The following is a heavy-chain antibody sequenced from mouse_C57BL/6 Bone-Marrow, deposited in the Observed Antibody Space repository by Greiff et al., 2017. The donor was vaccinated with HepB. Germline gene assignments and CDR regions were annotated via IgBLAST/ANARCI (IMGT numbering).Heavy chain of an antibody. CDR2: ISNGGGST. CDR1: GFTFSDYY. CDR3: ARGSDRGYYAMDY. V-gene: IGHV5-12*01. Sequence: EVKVEESGGGLVQPGGSLKLSCAASGFTFSDYYMYWVRQTPEKRLEWVAYISNGGGSTYYPDTVKGRFTISRDNAKNTLYLQMSRLKSEDTAMYYCARGSDRGYYAMDYWGQGTSVTVSS. J-gene: IGHJ4*01.